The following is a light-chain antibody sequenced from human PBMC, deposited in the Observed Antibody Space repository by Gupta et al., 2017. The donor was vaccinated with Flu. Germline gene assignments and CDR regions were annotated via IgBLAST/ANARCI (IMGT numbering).Light chain of an antibody. V-gene: IGLV1-40*01. CDR1: NSNIGAGYN. CDR3: QGYDNSLIGWL. Sequence: QSVLTQPPSVSGAPGQRVTISCTGSNSNIGAGYNVYWYQKLPGTAPKFLIYDTNNRPSGVPDRFSVSRSGTSASLAITGLQAEDEADYYCQGYDNSLIGWLFGGGTKLTVL. CDR2: DTN. J-gene: IGLJ3*02.